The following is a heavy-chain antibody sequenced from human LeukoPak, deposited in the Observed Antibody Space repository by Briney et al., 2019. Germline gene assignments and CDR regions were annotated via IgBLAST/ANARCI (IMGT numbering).Heavy chain of an antibody. Sequence: QPGGSLRLSCAASGFTFSSYGMHWVRQAPGKGLEWEAFIRYDGSNKYYADSVKGRFTISRDNSKNTLYLQMNSLRAEDTAVYYCAKDKGSGSPIYGFDPWGQGTLVTVSS. CDR1: GFTFSSYG. V-gene: IGHV3-30*02. CDR3: AKDKGSGSPIYGFDP. D-gene: IGHD3-10*01. CDR2: IRYDGSNK. J-gene: IGHJ5*02.